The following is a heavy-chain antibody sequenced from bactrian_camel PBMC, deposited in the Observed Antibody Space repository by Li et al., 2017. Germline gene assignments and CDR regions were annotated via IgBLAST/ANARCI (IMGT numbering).Heavy chain of an antibody. D-gene: IGHD7*01. V-gene: IGHV3S40*01. J-gene: IGHJ6*01. CDR1: GFAFSTYD. CDR3: AADLSDDPLPLSKHDCAVAPGPTEFGY. Sequence: LVESGGGLVQPGGSLRLSCAASGFAFSTYDMSWVRQAPGKGLEWVAHINGNGGTTYYADSVKGRFTISRDNAKNTLYLQMNSLNAEDTAVYYCAADLSDDPLPLSKHDCAVAPGPTEFGYWGQGTQVTVS. CDR2: INGNGGTT.